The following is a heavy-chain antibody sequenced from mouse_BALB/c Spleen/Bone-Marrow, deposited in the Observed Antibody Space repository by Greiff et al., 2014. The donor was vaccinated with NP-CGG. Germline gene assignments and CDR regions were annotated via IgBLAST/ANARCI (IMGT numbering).Heavy chain of an antibody. Sequence: QVQLKESGAELMKPGASVKISCKATGYTFSSYWIEWVKQRPGHGLEWIGEILPGSGSTNYNEKFKGKATFTADTSSNTAYMQRSSLTSEDSAVYYCARDWDPFAYWGQGTLVTVSA. CDR1: GYTFSSYW. CDR2: ILPGSGST. D-gene: IGHD4-1*01. CDR3: ARDWDPFAY. V-gene: IGHV1-9*01. J-gene: IGHJ3*01.